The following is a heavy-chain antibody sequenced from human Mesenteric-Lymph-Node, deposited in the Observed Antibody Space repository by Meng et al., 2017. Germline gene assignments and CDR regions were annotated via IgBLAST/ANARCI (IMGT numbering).Heavy chain of an antibody. J-gene: IGHJ4*02. CDR1: GGSISSGSYY. D-gene: IGHD3-22*01. CDR2: IYTSGST. V-gene: IGHV4-61*02. CDR3: ARRPRYYYDSSGYYEIYFDY. Sequence: SETLSLTCTVSGGSISSGSYYWSWIRQPAGKGLEWIGRIYTSGSTNYNPSLKSRVTISVDTSKNQFSLKLSSVTAADTAVYYCARRPRYYYDSSGYYEIYFDYWGQGTLVTVSS.